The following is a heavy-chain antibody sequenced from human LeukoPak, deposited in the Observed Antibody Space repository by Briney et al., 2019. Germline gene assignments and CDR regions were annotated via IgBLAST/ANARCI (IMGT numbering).Heavy chain of an antibody. D-gene: IGHD4-17*01. Sequence: PSETLSLTCAVYGGSLSSYFWSWIRQPPGQGLEWIGEITHSGRTNYNPSLKGRAIISLDTSKNQFSLRLSSVTAADTAVYYCAPIFGDYSDFDSWGQGTLVTVSS. V-gene: IGHV4-34*01. CDR2: ITHSGRT. CDR3: APIFGDYSDFDS. CDR1: GGSLSSYF. J-gene: IGHJ4*01.